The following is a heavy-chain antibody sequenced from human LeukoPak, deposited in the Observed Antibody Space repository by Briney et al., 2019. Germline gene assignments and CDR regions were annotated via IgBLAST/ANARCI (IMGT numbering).Heavy chain of an antibody. J-gene: IGHJ4*02. CDR2: INQDGREN. Sequence: PERSLRLSCAASGFTFSSYAMHWVRQAPGKGLEWVANINQDGRENYYVDSVKGRFTISRDNAKNSLYLQMNSLRAEDTAVYYCARGTSDSRVTPTRYWGQGTLVTVSS. V-gene: IGHV3-7*01. D-gene: IGHD3-22*01. CDR3: ARGTSDSRVTPTRY. CDR1: GFTFSSYA.